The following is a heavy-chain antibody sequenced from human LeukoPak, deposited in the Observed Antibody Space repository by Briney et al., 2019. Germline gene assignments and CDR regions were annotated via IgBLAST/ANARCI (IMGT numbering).Heavy chain of an antibody. V-gene: IGHV1-2*02. CDR2: INPNSGGT. CDR1: GYTFTGYY. CDR3: ARPLTPHYYYYMDV. Sequence: GASVKVSCKASGYTFTGYYMHWVRQAPGQGLEWMGWINPNSGGTNYAQKFQGRVTMTRDTSISTAYMELSRLRSDDTAVYYCARPLTPHYYYYMDVWAKGPRSPSP. J-gene: IGHJ6*03.